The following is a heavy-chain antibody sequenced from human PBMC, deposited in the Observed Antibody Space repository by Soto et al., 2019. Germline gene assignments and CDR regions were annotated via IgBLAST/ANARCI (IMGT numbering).Heavy chain of an antibody. D-gene: IGHD2-2*01. J-gene: IGHJ6*02. CDR1: GGTFSSYA. Sequence: GASVKVSCKASGGTFSSYAISWVRQAPGQGLEWMGGIIPIFGTANYAQKFQGRVTITADESTSTAYMELSSLRSEDTAVYYCEPTDIVVVPAAPGYYYYGMDVWGQGTTVTVSS. V-gene: IGHV1-69*13. CDR3: EPTDIVVVPAAPGYYYYGMDV. CDR2: IIPIFGTA.